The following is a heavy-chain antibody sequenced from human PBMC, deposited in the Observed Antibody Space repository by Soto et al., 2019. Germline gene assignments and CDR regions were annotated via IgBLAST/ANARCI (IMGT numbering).Heavy chain of an antibody. J-gene: IGHJ4*02. CDR3: ARDRYSSGWESYYFDY. CDR2: INPSGGST. Sequence: QVQLVQSGAEVKKPGASVKVSCKASGYTFTSNYMHWVRQAPGQGLEWMGIINPSGGSTSYAQKFQGRVTMTRDTSTSTVYMELSSLRSEDTAVYYCARDRYSSGWESYYFDYWGQGTLVTVSS. V-gene: IGHV1-46*01. D-gene: IGHD6-19*01. CDR1: GYTFTSNY.